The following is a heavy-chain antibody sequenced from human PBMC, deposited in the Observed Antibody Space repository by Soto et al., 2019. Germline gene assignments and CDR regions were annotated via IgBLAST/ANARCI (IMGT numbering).Heavy chain of an antibody. CDR3: ARGGNGVNTDDYFDY. CDR2: IYHSGST. Sequence: QLQLQESGSGLVKPSQTLSLTCAVSGGSISSGGYSWSWIRQPPGKGLEWIGYIYHSGSTYYNQYLKSRVTISLDRSKNQFSLKLSSVTAADTAVYYCARGGNGVNTDDYFDYWSPGTLVTVSS. D-gene: IGHD2-8*01. CDR1: GGSISSGGYS. J-gene: IGHJ4*02. V-gene: IGHV4-30-2*01.